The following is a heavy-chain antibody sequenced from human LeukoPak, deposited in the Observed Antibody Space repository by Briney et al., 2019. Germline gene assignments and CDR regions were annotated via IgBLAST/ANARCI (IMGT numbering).Heavy chain of an antibody. CDR3: ARDGRYCSGGSCYSPHN. D-gene: IGHD2-15*01. J-gene: IGHJ1*01. CDR2: IIPIFGTA. V-gene: IGHV1-69*05. CDR1: GGTFSSYA. Sequence: ASVKVSCKASGGTFSSYAISWVRQAPGQGLEWMGGIIPIFGTANYAQKFQGRVTITTDGSTSTAYMELSSLRSEDTAVYYCARDGRYCSGGSCYSPHNWGQRTLVTVSS.